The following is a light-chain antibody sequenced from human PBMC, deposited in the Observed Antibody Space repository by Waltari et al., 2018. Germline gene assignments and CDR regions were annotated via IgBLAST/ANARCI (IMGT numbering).Light chain of an antibody. J-gene: IGLJ3*02. CDR2: DIN. CDR1: SSDVGGYNY. Sequence: QSALTQPRSVSGSPGQSVTISCTGTSSDVGGYNYVSWYQQHPDKAPKLIIYDINKLPSGVPARFSGSKSGNTASLTISGLQAEDEADYYCCSYVGSNIYWVFGGGTKLTVL. CDR3: CSYVGSNIYWV. V-gene: IGLV2-11*01.